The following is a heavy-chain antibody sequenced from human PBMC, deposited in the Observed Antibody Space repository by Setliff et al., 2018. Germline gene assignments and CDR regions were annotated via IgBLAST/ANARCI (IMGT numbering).Heavy chain of an antibody. V-gene: IGHV3-7*01. CDR1: GFTFSSFW. J-gene: IGHJ4*02. CDR2: INQDGSGK. CDR3: RFWSGYYKNDY. Sequence: GGSLRLSCAASGFTFSSFWMAWVRQSPGRGLEWVANINQDGSGKYYVDSVQGRFTISRDNAKNSLSLQMNGLRAADTAVYYCRFWSGYYKNDYWGQGTLVTVSS. D-gene: IGHD3-3*01.